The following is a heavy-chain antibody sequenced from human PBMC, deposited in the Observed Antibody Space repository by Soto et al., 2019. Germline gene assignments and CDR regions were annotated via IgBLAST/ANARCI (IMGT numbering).Heavy chain of an antibody. V-gene: IGHV3-7*03. CDR1: GFTFSNYW. D-gene: IGHD6-19*01. CDR2: IKQDGSEK. J-gene: IGHJ4*02. Sequence: GGSLRLSCAVSGFTFSNYWMSWVRQAPGKGLEWVANIKQDGSEKYYVDSVKGRFTISRENAKSSLYLQMNSLRDDDTADYYCTRAQTTGWYVSYWGQGTLVTVSS. CDR3: TRAQTTGWYVSY.